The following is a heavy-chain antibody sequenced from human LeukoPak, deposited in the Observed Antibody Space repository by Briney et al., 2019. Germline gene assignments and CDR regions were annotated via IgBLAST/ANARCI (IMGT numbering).Heavy chain of an antibody. CDR1: GGTFSSYA. CDR3: ASAWGIVVVTADTGNAFDI. Sequence: SGKVSCKASGGTFSSYAISWVRQAPGQGLEWMGGIIPIFGTANYAQKFQGRVTITADGSTSTAYMELSSLRSEDTAVYYCASAWGIVVVTADTGNAFDIWGQGTMVTVSS. V-gene: IGHV1-69*13. D-gene: IGHD2-21*02. CDR2: IIPIFGTA. J-gene: IGHJ3*02.